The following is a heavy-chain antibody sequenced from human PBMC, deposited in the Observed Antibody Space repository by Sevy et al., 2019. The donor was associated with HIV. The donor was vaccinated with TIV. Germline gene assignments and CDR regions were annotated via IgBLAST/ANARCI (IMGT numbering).Heavy chain of an antibody. CDR2: ISGSGGST. CDR3: AKGDRTFYGLYV. D-gene: IGHD2-15*01. V-gene: IGHV3-23*01. CDR1: GFTFSTYA. J-gene: IGHJ6*02. Sequence: GGSLRLSCAASGFTFSTYAMSRVRQAPGKGLEWVSGISGSGGSTYYADSLKGRFTIFRDNSKNTLSLQMNSLRAEDTAVYYCAKGDRTFYGLYVWGQGTTVTVSS.